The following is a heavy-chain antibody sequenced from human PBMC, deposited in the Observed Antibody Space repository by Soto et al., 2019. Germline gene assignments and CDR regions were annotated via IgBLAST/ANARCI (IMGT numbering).Heavy chain of an antibody. CDR2: LYYSGNT. Sequence: VQLQESGPGLVKPSQTLSLTCSVSGGSISSCYYYWSWIRQPPGTGLEWIGNLYYSGNTYYNPPLKSLLIISIDTSNNQSSLKVGSVTAADTAVYYGASSSLYFMDVWGQVTTVTVSS. D-gene: IGHD2-2*02. J-gene: IGHJ6*01. V-gene: IGHV4-30-4*01. CDR3: ASSSLYFMDV. CDR1: GGSISSCYYY.